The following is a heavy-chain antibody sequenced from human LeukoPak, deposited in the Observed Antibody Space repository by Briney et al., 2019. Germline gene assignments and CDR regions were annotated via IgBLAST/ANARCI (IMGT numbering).Heavy chain of an antibody. CDR3: AREGAGTYFDY. J-gene: IGHJ4*02. Sequence: PSETLSLTCTVSGDSISSRSYYWGWIRQPPGKGLEWIGTVYYTGSTYYNSSLKSRVTMSIDTSKNHFSLRLSSVTAADTAVYYCAREGAGTYFDYWGQGTLVTVSS. CDR2: VYYTGST. D-gene: IGHD6-13*01. CDR1: GDSISSRSYY. V-gene: IGHV4-39*02.